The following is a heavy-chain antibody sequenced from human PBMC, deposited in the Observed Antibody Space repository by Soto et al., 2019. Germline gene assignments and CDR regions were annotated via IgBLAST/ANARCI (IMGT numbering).Heavy chain of an antibody. J-gene: IGHJ4*02. D-gene: IGHD2-2*01. CDR1: GGSIGSGGYW. CDR3: VRGTLV. CDR2: VSYSGNT. Sequence: QVQLQESGPGLMQPSQTLSLTCTVSGGSIGSGGYWWSWIRQHPGRGLEWIGFVSYSGNTQYNPSLKSRVNISVDTSTKHFSLKLSSVTAADTAVYYCVRGTLVWGQGTLVTVSS. V-gene: IGHV4-31*03.